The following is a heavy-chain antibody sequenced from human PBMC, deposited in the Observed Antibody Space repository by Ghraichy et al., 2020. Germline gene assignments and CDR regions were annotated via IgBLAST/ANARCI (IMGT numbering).Heavy chain of an antibody. D-gene: IGHD6-19*01. CDR2: IYYSGST. J-gene: IGHJ2*01. V-gene: IGHV4-59*01. CDR1: GGSISSYY. CDR3: ARAGIAVAGSYWYFDL. Sequence: SETLSLTCTVSGGSISSYYWSWIRQPPGKGLEWIGYIYYSGSTNYNPSLKSRVTISVDTSKNQFSLKLSSVTAADTAVYYCARAGIAVAGSYWYFDLWGRGTLVTVSS.